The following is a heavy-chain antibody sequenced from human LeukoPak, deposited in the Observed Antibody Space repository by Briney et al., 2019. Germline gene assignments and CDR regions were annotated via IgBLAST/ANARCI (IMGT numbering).Heavy chain of an antibody. Sequence: PSETLSLTCTVSGDSISPYYWSWIRQSPGKGLVWIGYIYCSGSTNYNPSLKSRVTISVDMSKNQFSLILSSVTAADAALYYCARHFTYYYDSSGYPRDAFDIWGQGTMVTVSS. CDR3: ARHFTYYYDSSGYPRDAFDI. CDR2: IYCSGST. D-gene: IGHD3-22*01. J-gene: IGHJ3*02. CDR1: GDSISPYY. V-gene: IGHV4-59*08.